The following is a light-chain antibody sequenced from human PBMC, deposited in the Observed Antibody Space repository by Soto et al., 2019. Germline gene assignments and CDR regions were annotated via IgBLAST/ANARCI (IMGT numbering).Light chain of an antibody. CDR2: GNS. CDR3: QSYDSSLRNVV. V-gene: IGLV1-40*01. J-gene: IGLJ2*01. CDR1: SSNIGAGYD. Sequence: QSVLTQPPSVSGAPGHRVTISCTGSSSNIGAGYDVHWYQQLPGTAPKLLIYGNSNRPSGVPDRFSGSKSGTSASLAITGLQAEDEADYYCQSYDSSLRNVVFGGGTKLTVL.